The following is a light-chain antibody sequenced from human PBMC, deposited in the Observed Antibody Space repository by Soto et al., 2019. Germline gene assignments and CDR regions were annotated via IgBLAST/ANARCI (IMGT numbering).Light chain of an antibody. CDR3: AAWDDSLSGLV. CDR1: SSNIGSNY. J-gene: IGLJ1*01. CDR2: RNN. Sequence: QSALTQPPSGSGTPGQRVTISCSGSSSNIGSNYVYWYQQLPGTAPKLLIYRNNQRPSGVPDRFSGSKSGTSASLAISGLRSEDEADYYCAAWDDSLSGLVFGTGTKVTVL. V-gene: IGLV1-47*01.